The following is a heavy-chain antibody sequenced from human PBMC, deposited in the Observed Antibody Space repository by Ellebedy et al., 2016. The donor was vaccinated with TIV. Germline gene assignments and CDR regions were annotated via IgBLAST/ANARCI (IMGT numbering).Heavy chain of an antibody. V-gene: IGHV4-4*07. CDR3: ARRTTTGAYNWFDS. D-gene: IGHD1-1*01. CDR1: GGSISSSC. CDR2: IYTSGST. J-gene: IGHJ5*01. Sequence: SETLSLXXNFSGGSISSSCWVWIRQPAGKGLEWIGRIYTSGSTNYNPSLKSRVTMSIDTSKNQFSLNLNSVTAADTAVYYCARRTTTGAYNWFDSWGQGTLVTVSS.